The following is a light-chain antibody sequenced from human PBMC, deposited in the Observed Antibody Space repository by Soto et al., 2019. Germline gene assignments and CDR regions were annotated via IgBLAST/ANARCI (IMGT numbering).Light chain of an antibody. V-gene: IGKV3-15*01. CDR1: QSVSSN. J-gene: IGKJ1*01. CDR2: GAS. Sequence: EIVMTQSPATLSVSPGERATLSCRASQSVSSNLAWYQQKPGQAPRLLIYGASTRATGIPARFSGSGSGTEFTLTISSMQSVDFAVYYCQQYNNWPSAWTFGQGTMV. CDR3: QQYNNWPSAWT.